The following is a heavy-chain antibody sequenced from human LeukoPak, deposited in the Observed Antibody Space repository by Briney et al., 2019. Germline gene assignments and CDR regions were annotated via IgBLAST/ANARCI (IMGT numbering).Heavy chain of an antibody. Sequence: GGSLRLSCAASGFTFSSYSMNWVRQAPGKGLEWVSSISSSSSYIYYADSVKGRFTISRDNAKNSLYLQMNSLRAEDTAVYYCARAGLWGAWFDPWGQGTLVTVSS. CDR1: GFTFSSYS. CDR2: ISSSSSYI. V-gene: IGHV3-21*01. J-gene: IGHJ5*02. CDR3: ARAGLWGAWFDP. D-gene: IGHD3-16*01.